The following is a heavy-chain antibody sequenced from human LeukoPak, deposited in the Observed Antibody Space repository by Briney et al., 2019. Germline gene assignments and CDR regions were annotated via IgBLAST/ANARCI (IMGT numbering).Heavy chain of an antibody. Sequence: GGSLRLSCAASGFTFSSHAMSWVRQAPGKGLEWVSAISGSGGSTYYADSVKGRFTISRDNSKNTLYLQMNSLRAEDTAVYYCARHDYGDPHAFDIWGQGTMVTVSS. CDR1: GFTFSSHA. D-gene: IGHD4-17*01. V-gene: IGHV3-23*01. CDR3: ARHDYGDPHAFDI. J-gene: IGHJ3*02. CDR2: ISGSGGST.